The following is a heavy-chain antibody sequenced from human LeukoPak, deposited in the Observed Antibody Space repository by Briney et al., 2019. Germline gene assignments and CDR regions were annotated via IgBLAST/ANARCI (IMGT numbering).Heavy chain of an antibody. D-gene: IGHD1-14*01. J-gene: IGHJ6*03. CDR1: QFNFSNYW. CDR3: AREIRRYFFYMDV. CDR2: INTDMTSP. V-gene: IGHV3-74*03. Sequence: GGSLRLSCTASQFNFSNYWMHWVRQAPGKGLEWVSRINTDMTSPTYADSVKGRFTISRDNAKNTLYLQMDSLGVEDTAVYYCAREIRRYFFYMDVWGKGTTVTVAS.